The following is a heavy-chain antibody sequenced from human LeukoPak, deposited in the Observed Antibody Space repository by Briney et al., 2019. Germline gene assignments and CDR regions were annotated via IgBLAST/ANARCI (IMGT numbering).Heavy chain of an antibody. D-gene: IGHD6-13*01. Sequence: SETLSLTCTVSSGSISSSNYYWSWIRQPPGKGLEWIGYIYYSGSTNYNPSLKSRVTISVDTSKNQFSLKLSSVTAADTAVYYCAKCITSAGTYWFDPWGQGTLVTVSS. CDR2: IYYSGST. J-gene: IGHJ5*02. V-gene: IGHV4-61*01. CDR3: AKCITSAGTYWFDP. CDR1: SGSISSSNYY.